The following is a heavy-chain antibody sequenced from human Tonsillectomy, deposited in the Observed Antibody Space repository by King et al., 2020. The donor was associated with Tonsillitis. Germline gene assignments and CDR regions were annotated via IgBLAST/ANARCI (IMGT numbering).Heavy chain of an antibody. CDR3: ARDLRYFDWLSRGSNWFDP. V-gene: IGHV4-34*01. D-gene: IGHD3-9*01. J-gene: IGHJ5*02. CDR1: GGSFSGYY. CDR2: INHSGST. Sequence: QVQLQQWGAGLLKPSETLSLTCAVYGGSFSGYYWSWIRQPPGKGLEWIGEINHSGSTNYNPSLKSRVTISVDTSKNQFSLKLSSVTAADTAVYYCARDLRYFDWLSRGSNWFDPWGQGPLVTVSS.